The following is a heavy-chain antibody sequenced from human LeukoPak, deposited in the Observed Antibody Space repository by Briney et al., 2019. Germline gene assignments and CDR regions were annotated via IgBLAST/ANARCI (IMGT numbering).Heavy chain of an antibody. CDR2: IWYDGSNK. D-gene: IGHD6-19*01. CDR3: ARGDIMAGLDY. J-gene: IGHJ4*02. Sequence: GGSLRLSCAASGFTFSSYGMHWVRQAPGKGLEWVAVIWYDGSNKDYADSVKGRFTISRDNSKNTLYLQMNSLRAEDTAVYYCARGDIMAGLDYWGQGTLVTVSS. V-gene: IGHV3-33*01. CDR1: GFTFSSYG.